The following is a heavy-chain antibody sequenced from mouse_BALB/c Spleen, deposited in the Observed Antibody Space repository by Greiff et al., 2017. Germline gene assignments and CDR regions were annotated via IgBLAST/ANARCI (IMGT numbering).Heavy chain of an antibody. CDR2: ISSGGST. J-gene: IGHJ4*01. Sequence: EVQVVESGGGLVKPGGSLKLSCAASGFTFSSYAMSWVRQTPEKRLEWVASISSGGSTYYPDSVKGRFTISRDNARNILYLQMSSLRSEDTAMYYCARGSPFITTVVAPTDYAMDYWGQGTSVTVSS. CDR1: GFTFSSYA. D-gene: IGHD1-1*01. CDR3: ARGSPFITTVVAPTDYAMDY. V-gene: IGHV5-6-5*01.